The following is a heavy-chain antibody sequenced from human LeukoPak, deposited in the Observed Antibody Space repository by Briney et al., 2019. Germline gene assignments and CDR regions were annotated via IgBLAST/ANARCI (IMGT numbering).Heavy chain of an antibody. J-gene: IGHJ4*02. Sequence: SETLSLTCTISGGSVSDYYWSWIRQPAGKGLEWIGRIYTSGSTNYNPSLKSRVTISVDTSKNQFSLKLSSVTAADTAVYYCAREFDPYFDYWGQGTLVTVSS. CDR1: GGSVSDYY. D-gene: IGHD3-10*01. CDR3: AREFDPYFDY. CDR2: IYTSGST. V-gene: IGHV4-4*07.